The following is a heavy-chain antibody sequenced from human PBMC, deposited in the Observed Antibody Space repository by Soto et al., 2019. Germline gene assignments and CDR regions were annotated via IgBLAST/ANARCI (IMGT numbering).Heavy chain of an antibody. CDR2: IKSKTDGGTT. J-gene: IGHJ4*02. CDR1: GFTFSNAW. CDR3: TTDIYDSSGYIDY. D-gene: IGHD3-22*01. V-gene: IGHV3-15*01. Sequence: GGSLRLSCAASGFTFSNAWMSWVRQAPGKGLEWVGRIKSKTDGGTTDYAAPVKGRFTISRDDSKNTLYLQMNSLKTEDTAVYYCTTDIYDSSGYIDYWGQGTLVTVSS.